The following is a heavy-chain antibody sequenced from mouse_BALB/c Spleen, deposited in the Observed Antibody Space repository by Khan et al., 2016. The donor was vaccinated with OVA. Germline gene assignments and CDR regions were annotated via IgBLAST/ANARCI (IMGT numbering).Heavy chain of an antibody. D-gene: IGHD6-1*01. J-gene: IGHJ3*01. CDR3: AIAPWFAY. CDR1: GYTFTDYN. CDR2: IYPYNGGT. V-gene: IGHV1S29*02. Sequence: VQLQQSGPELVKPGASVKISCKATGYTFTDYNMHWVKQSHGKSLEWIGYIYPYNGGTGYNQKFKSKATLTVDNSSSTAYMELRSLTSEDSAGLYCAIAPWFAYWDQGTLVTVSA.